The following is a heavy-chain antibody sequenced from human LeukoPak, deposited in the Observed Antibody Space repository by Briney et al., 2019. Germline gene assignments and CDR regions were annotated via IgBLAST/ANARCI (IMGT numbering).Heavy chain of an antibody. CDR3: AREKERYSDY. CDR2: INHSGST. Sequence: SETLSLTCAVYGGSFSGYYWSWIRQPPGKGLEWIGEINHSGSTNYNPSLKSRVTISVDTSKNQFSLKLSFVTAADTAVYYCAREKERYSDYWGQGTLVTVSS. J-gene: IGHJ4*02. D-gene: IGHD5-18*01. V-gene: IGHV4-34*01. CDR1: GGSFSGYY.